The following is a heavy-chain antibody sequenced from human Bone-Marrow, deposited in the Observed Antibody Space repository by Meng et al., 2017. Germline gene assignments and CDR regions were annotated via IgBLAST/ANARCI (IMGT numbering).Heavy chain of an antibody. CDR2: VYYRGST. CDR1: GGSISSSSYY. D-gene: IGHD4-17*01. CDR3: ATSTVTTFFDY. Sequence: QLQLQASGAGLVKPSETLSPTCTVSGGSISSSSYYWGWIRQPPGKGLEWIASVYYRGSTYYNPSLKSRVTISVDTSKNQFSLKLSSVTAADTAVYYCATSTVTTFFDYWGQGTLVTVSS. J-gene: IGHJ4*02. V-gene: IGHV4-39*01.